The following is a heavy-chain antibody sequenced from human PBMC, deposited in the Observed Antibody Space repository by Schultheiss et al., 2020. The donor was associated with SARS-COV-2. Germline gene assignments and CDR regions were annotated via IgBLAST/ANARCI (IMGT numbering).Heavy chain of an antibody. V-gene: IGHV4-39*07. CDR1: GGSITNISYY. CDR2: IFYSGST. J-gene: IGHJ6*04. Sequence: SETLSLTCTVSGGSITNISYYWGCIRQPPGKALEWIGSIFYSGSTNYNPSLKSRVTISVDTSKNQFSLKLSSVTAADTAVYYCARYYDFWSGLDVWGKGTTVTVSS. D-gene: IGHD3-3*01. CDR3: ARYYDFWSGLDV.